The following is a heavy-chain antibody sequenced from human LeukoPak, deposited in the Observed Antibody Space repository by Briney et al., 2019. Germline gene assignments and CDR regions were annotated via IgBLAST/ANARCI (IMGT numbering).Heavy chain of an antibody. J-gene: IGHJ4*02. CDR2: IYYSGST. Sequence: SETLSLTCTVSGGSISSGDHYWSWIRQPPGKGLEWIGYIYYSGSTYSNPSLNSRVTMSVDTSKNQFSLKLSSVTATDTAIYYCAQTNYSNHEPFDFWGRGTLVTVSS. CDR1: GGSISSGDHY. D-gene: IGHD4-11*01. CDR3: AQTNYSNHEPFDF. V-gene: IGHV4-30-4*01.